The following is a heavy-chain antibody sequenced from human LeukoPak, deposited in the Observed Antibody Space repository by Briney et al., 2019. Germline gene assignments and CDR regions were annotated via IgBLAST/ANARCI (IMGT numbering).Heavy chain of an antibody. V-gene: IGHV3-66*01. CDR2: IYSGGST. J-gene: IGHJ4*02. CDR3: ARDYFWEQYYLDY. D-gene: IGHD3-16*01. Sequence: GGSLRLSCAASGFTVSSNYMSWVRQAPGKGLEWVSIIYSGGSTYYADSVKGRFTISRDSSKNTLYLQMNSLRAEDTAVYYCARDYFWEQYYLDYWGQGTLVTVSS. CDR1: GFTVSSNY.